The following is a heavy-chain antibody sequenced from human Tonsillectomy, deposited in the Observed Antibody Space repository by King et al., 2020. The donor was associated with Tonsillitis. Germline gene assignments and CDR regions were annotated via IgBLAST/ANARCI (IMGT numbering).Heavy chain of an antibody. CDR2: IRSDGSTT. CDR3: AKDRCVSCFGLDI. J-gene: IGHJ3*02. V-gene: IGHV3-30*02. Sequence: VQLVESGGGVVQPGGSLRLSCAASGFTFSSYGMHWVRQAPGKGLEWVTFIRSDGSTTTYADSVKGRFTISRDNSKNTLHLQANSLRVEDTAVYYCAKDRCVSCFGLDIWGQGTRVTVSS. CDR1: GFTFSSYG. D-gene: IGHD2-21*01.